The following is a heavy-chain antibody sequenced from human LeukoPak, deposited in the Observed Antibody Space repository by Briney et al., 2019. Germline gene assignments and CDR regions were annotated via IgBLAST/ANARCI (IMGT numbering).Heavy chain of an antibody. V-gene: IGHV3-30*02. CDR2: IRYDGSNK. CDR3: ASIGSGSYYNARVDY. D-gene: IGHD3-10*01. J-gene: IGHJ4*02. CDR1: GFTFSSYG. Sequence: PGGSLRLSCAASGFTFSSYGMHWVRQAPGKGLEWVAFIRYDGSNKYYADSVKGRFTISRDNSKNTLYLQMNSLRAEDAAVYYCASIGSGSYYNARVDYWGQGTLVTVSS.